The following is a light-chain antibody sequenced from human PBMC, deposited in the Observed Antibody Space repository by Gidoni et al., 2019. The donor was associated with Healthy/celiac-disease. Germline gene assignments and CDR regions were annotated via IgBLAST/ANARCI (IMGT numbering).Light chain of an antibody. J-gene: IGKJ4*01. V-gene: IGKV4-1*01. Sequence: DIVMTQSPDSLAVSLGERATINCKSSQSVLYSSNNKNYLAWYQQKPGQPPKLLIYWASTRESGVPDRFSGSGSGTDFTLTISSLQAEDVAVYYCQQYYIYPLTFGGXTKVEIK. CDR2: WAS. CDR1: QSVLYSSNNKNY. CDR3: QQYYIYPLT.